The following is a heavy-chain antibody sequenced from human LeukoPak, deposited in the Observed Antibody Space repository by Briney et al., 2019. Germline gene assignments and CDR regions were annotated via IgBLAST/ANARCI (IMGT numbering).Heavy chain of an antibody. J-gene: IGHJ4*02. CDR1: GFRFTNYG. V-gene: IGHV3-30*02. CDR3: ARDSSGSVVYFDY. D-gene: IGHD3-22*01. Sequence: GGSLRLSCAASGFRFTNYGMHWVRQAPGKGLEWVAFIRCDGSDERYGDPVKGRFTISRDNAKNSLYLQMNSLRAEDTAVYYCARDSSGSVVYFDYWGQGTLVTVSS. CDR2: IRCDGSDE.